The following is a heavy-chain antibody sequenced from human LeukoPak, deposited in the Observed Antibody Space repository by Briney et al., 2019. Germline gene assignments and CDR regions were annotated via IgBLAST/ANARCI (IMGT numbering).Heavy chain of an antibody. Sequence: GESLKISCKGSGYSFTSYWIGWVRQLPGKGLEWMGIIYPGDSHTRYSPPFQGQVTISADKSISIAYLQWSSLKASDTAIYYCARHVLAVAGDYYYYMDVWGKGTTVTVSS. CDR3: ARHVLAVAGDYYYYMDV. CDR2: IYPGDSHT. CDR1: GYSFTSYW. V-gene: IGHV5-51*01. D-gene: IGHD6-19*01. J-gene: IGHJ6*03.